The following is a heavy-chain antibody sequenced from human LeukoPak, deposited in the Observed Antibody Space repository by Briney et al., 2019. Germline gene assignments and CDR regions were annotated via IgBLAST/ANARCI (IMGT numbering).Heavy chain of an antibody. CDR2: ISGNGGST. CDR3: AKDGIGGIYYDSSGYFDN. Sequence: GGSLRLSCAASGFTFSSYAMSWVRQAPGKGLEWVSAISGNGGSTHYADPVKDRFTISRDNSKNTLYLQMNSLRAEDTALYYCAKDGIGGIYYDSSGYFDNWGQGTLVTVSS. J-gene: IGHJ4*02. CDR1: GFTFSSYA. D-gene: IGHD3-22*01. V-gene: IGHV3-23*01.